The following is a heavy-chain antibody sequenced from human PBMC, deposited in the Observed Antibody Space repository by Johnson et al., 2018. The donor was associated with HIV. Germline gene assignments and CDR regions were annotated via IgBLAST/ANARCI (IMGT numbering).Heavy chain of an antibody. CDR2: ISGSGGST. Sequence: MLLVESGGGVVQPGRSLRLSCAASGFTFSSYAMSWVRQAPGKGLEWVSAISGSGGSTYYADSVKCRFTISRDNSKNTLYLQMNSLRAEDTAVYYCAKDRTSAQSAFDIWGQGTMVTVSS. J-gene: IGHJ3*02. CDR1: GFTFSSYA. CDR3: AKDRTSAQSAFDI. V-gene: IGHV3-23*04. D-gene: IGHD1-1*01.